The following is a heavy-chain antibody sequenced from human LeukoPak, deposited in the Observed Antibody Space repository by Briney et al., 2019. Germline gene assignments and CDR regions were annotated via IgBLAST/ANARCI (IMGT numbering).Heavy chain of an antibody. CDR2: ISAYNGNT. D-gene: IGHD3-22*01. CDR1: GYTFTSYG. CDR3: ASPAHYYDSREMGY. V-gene: IGHV1-18*01. Sequence: ASVKVSCKASGYTFTSYGISWVRQAPGQGLEWMGWISAYNGNTNYAQKLQDRVTMTTDTSTSTAYMELRSLRSDDTAMYYCASPAHYYDSREMGYWGQGTLVTVSS. J-gene: IGHJ4*02.